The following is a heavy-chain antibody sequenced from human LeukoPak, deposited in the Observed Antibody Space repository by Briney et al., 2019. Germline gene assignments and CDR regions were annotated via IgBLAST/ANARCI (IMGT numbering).Heavy chain of an antibody. CDR1: GFTVSSNY. V-gene: IGHV3-53*01. CDR2: IYSGGST. J-gene: IGHJ6*02. Sequence: GGSLRLSCAASGFTVSSNYMSWVRQAPGKGLEWVSVIYSGGSTYYANSVKGRFTISRDNSKNTLYLQMNSLRAEDTAVYYCARDHYDFWSGSYGMDVWGQGTTVTVSS. D-gene: IGHD3-3*01. CDR3: ARDHYDFWSGSYGMDV.